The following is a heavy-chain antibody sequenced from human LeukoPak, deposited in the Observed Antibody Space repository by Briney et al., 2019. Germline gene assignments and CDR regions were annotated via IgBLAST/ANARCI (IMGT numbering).Heavy chain of an antibody. J-gene: IGHJ4*02. CDR2: IYTSGST. D-gene: IGHD6-13*01. V-gene: IGHV4-4*07. CDR1: GGSISSYY. Sequence: SETLSLTCTVSGGSISSYYWSWIRQPAGKGLEWIGRIYTSGSTNYNPSLKSRVTMSVDMSKNQFSLKLSSVTAADTAVYYCARDTIKQQLVRGFDYWGQGTLVTVSS. CDR3: ARDTIKQQLVRGFDY.